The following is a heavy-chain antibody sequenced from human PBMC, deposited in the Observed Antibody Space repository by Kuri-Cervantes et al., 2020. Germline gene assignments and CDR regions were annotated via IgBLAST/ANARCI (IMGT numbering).Heavy chain of an antibody. CDR2: ISGSGGST. J-gene: IGHJ6*02. CDR1: GFTFSSYA. V-gene: IGHV3-23*01. Sequence: GGSLRLSCAASGFTFSSYAMSWVRQAPGKVLEWVSAISGSGGSTYYADSVKGRFTISRDNSKNTLYLQMNSLRAEDTAVYYCAKELRYFDWSFFNPTDGMDVWGQGTTVTVSS. D-gene: IGHD3-9*01. CDR3: AKELRYFDWSFFNPTDGMDV.